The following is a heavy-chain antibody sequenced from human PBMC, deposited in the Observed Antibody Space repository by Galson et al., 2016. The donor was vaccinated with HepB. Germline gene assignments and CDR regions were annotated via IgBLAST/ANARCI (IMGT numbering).Heavy chain of an antibody. Sequence: SVKVSCKVSGHILTKLSMHWVRQAPGKGLEWMGRFDPEDGETISAQNFQGRVTMTEDTSTNTAYMELSSLRSEDTAVYYCATGRAYYDFSSGYYSPYWYFDLWGRGTLVTVSS. CDR2: FDPEDGET. D-gene: IGHD3-3*01. V-gene: IGHV1-24*01. CDR3: ATGRAYYDFSSGYYSPYWYFDL. CDR1: GHILTKLS. J-gene: IGHJ2*01.